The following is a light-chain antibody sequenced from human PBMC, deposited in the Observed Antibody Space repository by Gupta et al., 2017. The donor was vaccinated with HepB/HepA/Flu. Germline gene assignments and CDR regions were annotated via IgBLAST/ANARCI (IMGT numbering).Light chain of an antibody. CDR3: CSYAGSNSFVV. CDR1: SSDVGSYNL. CDR2: EVI. J-gene: IGLJ2*01. Sequence: QSALPQTASVSGSPGQSITISCTGTSSDVGSYNLVSWYQQHPGKVPKLMIYEVIKRPSGVSNRFSGSKSGNTASLTIAGLQAEDEADYYCCSYAGSNSFVVFGGGTKLTVL. V-gene: IGLV2-23*02.